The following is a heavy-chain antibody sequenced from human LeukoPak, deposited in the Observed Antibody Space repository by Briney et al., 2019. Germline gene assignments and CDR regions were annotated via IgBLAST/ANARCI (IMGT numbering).Heavy chain of an antibody. CDR3: ARLPPRYCSDGSCYEAVLTFDY. CDR1: GGSFSGYY. D-gene: IGHD2-15*01. Sequence: SETLSLTCAVYGGSFSGYYWSWIRQPPGKGLEWIGEINHSGSTNYNPSLKSRVTISVDTSKNQFSLKLSSVTAADTAVYYCARLPPRYCSDGSCYEAVLTFDYWGQGTLVTVSS. V-gene: IGHV4-34*01. J-gene: IGHJ4*02. CDR2: INHSGST.